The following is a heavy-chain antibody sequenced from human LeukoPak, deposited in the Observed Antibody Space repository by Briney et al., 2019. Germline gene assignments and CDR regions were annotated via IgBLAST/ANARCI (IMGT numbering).Heavy chain of an antibody. CDR2: ISGSGGST. J-gene: IGHJ1*01. Sequence: GGSLRLSCAASGFTVSSNYMSWVRQAPGKGLEWVSAISGSGGSTYYADSVKGRFTIFRDNSKNTLYLQMNSLRAEDTAVYYCAKSLAEYFQHWGQGTLVTVSS. CDR1: GFTVSSNY. CDR3: AKSLAEYFQH. V-gene: IGHV3-23*01.